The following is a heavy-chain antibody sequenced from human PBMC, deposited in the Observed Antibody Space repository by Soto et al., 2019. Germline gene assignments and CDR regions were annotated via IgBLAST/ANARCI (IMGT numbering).Heavy chain of an antibody. CDR1: GFTFSSYG. CDR2: IWYDGSNK. Sequence: QVQLVESGGGVVQPGRSLRLSCAASGFTFSSYGMHWVRQAPGKGLGWVAVIWYDGSNKYYADSVKGRFTISGDNSKNTLYLQMNSLRAEDTAVYYCAREGTYCSGGSCYPHFDYWGQGTLVTVSS. V-gene: IGHV3-33*01. J-gene: IGHJ4*02. CDR3: AREGTYCSGGSCYPHFDY. D-gene: IGHD2-15*01.